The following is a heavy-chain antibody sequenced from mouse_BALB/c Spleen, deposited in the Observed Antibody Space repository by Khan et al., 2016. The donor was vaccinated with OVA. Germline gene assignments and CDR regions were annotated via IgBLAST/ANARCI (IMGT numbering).Heavy chain of an antibody. J-gene: IGHJ4*01. CDR2: LSTGGHST. CDR1: EFTFRAFA. D-gene: IGHD2-2*01. CDR3: ARSLVDYYGMDY. V-gene: IGHV5-9-3*01. Sequence: EVELVGSGGGVVKPGGSLKLSCLASEFTFRAFAMSWVRRPPEKRLGGVATLSTGGHSTFSPDSVKGRSPISSDNARNTLYLQMISLRAEDTAMFYCARSLVDYYGMDYWGQGTSVTVSS.